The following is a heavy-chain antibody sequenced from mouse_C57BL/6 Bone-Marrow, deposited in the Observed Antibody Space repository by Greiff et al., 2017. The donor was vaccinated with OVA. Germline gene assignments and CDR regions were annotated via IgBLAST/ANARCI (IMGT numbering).Heavy chain of an antibody. CDR1: GFSFNTYA. CDR2: IRSKSNNYAT. CDR3: VSPMNTTRYYAMDY. Sequence: EVQLQESGGGLVQPKGSLKLSCAASGFSFNTYAMNWVRQAPGKGLEWVARIRSKSNNYATYYADSVKDRFTIARDDSESMLYLQMNNMKTEDTAMYYCVSPMNTTRYYAMDYWGQGTSVTVSS. V-gene: IGHV10-1*01. J-gene: IGHJ4*01. D-gene: IGHD2-4*01.